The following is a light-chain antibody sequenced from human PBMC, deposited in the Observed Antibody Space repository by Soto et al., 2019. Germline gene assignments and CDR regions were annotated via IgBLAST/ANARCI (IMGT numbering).Light chain of an antibody. V-gene: IGLV4-60*03. Sequence: HLVLTQSSSASASLGSSVKLTCTLSSGHSTYIIAWHQQQPGKAPRYLMKLEGSGSYNKGSGVPDRFSGSSSGADRYLTISNLQSEDEADYYCETWDSHTYVFGTGTKVTVL. CDR1: SGHSTYI. CDR3: ETWDSHTYV. J-gene: IGLJ1*01. CDR2: LEGSGSY.